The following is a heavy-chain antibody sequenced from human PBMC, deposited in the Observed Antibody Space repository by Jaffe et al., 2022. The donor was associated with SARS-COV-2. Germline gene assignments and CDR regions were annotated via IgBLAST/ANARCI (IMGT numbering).Heavy chain of an antibody. Sequence: EVQLVESGGGLVQPGGSLRLSCAASGFSFSSYSMNWVRQAPGKGLEWVSHISSSSSPMYYADSVKGRFTISRDNARNSLYLQMNSLRDEDTAVYYCARTLSWYGDYFDFWGQGTLVTVSS. CDR3: ARTLSWYGDYFDF. D-gene: IGHD6-13*01. V-gene: IGHV3-48*02. J-gene: IGHJ4*02. CDR1: GFSFSSYS. CDR2: ISSSSSPM.